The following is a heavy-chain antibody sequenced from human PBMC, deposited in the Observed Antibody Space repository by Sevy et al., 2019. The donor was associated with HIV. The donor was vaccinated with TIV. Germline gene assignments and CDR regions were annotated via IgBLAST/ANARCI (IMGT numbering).Heavy chain of an antibody. CDR1: GFIFSSFG. D-gene: IGHD3-10*01. V-gene: IGHV3-30*02. J-gene: IGHJ3*01. CDR3: AKGRGMVQGALLSDDV. Sequence: GGSLRLSCAASGFIFSSFGMHWVRQAPGKGLEWVTFIRYEGSTKYYVESVKGRFTISRDNSKNILYLQMNSLRPEDTAVYYCAKGRGMVQGALLSDDVWGQGTMVTVSS. CDR2: IRYEGSTK.